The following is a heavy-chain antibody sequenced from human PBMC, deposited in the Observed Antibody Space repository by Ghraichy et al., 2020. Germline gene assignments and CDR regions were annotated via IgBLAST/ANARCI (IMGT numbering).Heavy chain of an antibody. J-gene: IGHJ5*02. Sequence: SQTLSLTCTVSGGSISSYYWSWIRQPPGKGLEWIGYIYYSGSPNYNPSLKSRVTISVDTSKNQFSLKLSSVTAADPAVYYCARHPRIAARPSPFWFDPWGQGTLVTVSS. V-gene: IGHV4-59*08. CDR1: GGSISSYY. CDR3: ARHPRIAARPSPFWFDP. CDR2: IYYSGSP. D-gene: IGHD6-6*01.